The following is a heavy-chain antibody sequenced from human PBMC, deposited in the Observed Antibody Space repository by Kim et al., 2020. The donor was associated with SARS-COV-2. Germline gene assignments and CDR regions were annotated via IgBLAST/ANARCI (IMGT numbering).Heavy chain of an antibody. CDR1: GYTFSNYG. Sequence: ASVKVSCKASGYTFSNYGIGWVRQAPGQGLEWMAWIIANNGNTKYAENPQGRVTVTTDTSTRTAYMELRSLRSDDTAMYYCARDGYFDLWGRGTLVTVSS. CDR3: ARDGYFDL. V-gene: IGHV1-18*04. CDR2: IIANNGNT. J-gene: IGHJ2*01.